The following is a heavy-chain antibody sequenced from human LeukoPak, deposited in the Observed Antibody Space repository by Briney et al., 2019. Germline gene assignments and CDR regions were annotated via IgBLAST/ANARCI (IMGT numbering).Heavy chain of an antibody. CDR2: IIPIFGTA. V-gene: IGHV1-69*13. J-gene: IGHJ4*02. CDR3: ARTPRYYYDSSGYLVFDY. Sequence: ASVKVSCKASGYTFTSYGISWVRQAPGQGLEWMGGIIPIFGTANYAQKFQGRVTITADESTSTAYMELSSLRSEDTAVYYCARTPRYYYDSSGYLVFDYWGQGTLVTVSS. D-gene: IGHD3-22*01. CDR1: GYTFTSYG.